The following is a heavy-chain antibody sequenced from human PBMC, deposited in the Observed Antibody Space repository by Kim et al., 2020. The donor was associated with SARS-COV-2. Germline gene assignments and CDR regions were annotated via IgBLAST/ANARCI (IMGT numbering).Heavy chain of an antibody. J-gene: IGHJ4*02. CDR3: ARIPLSTPYDSSGYPGY. V-gene: IGHV4-31*03. Sequence: SETLSLTCTVSGGSISSGGYYWSWIRQHPGKGLEWIGYIYYSGSTYYNPSLKSRVTISVDTSKNQFSLKLSSVTAADTAVYYCARIPLSTPYDSSGYPGYWGQGTLVTVSS. D-gene: IGHD3-22*01. CDR2: IYYSGST. CDR1: GGSISSGGYY.